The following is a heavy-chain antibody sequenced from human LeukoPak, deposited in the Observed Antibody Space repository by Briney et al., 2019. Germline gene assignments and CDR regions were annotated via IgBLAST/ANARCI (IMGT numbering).Heavy chain of an antibody. CDR2: IYPGDSDS. V-gene: IGHV5-51*01. Sequence: GESLKISCKGSGDSFTSYWIGWVRQMPGKGLEWMGIIYPGDSDSRYSPSFQGQVTISADKSITTAYLQWTSLKASDTAMYYCARQRGGSGYDYGYWGQGTLVTVSS. J-gene: IGHJ4*02. D-gene: IGHD5-12*01. CDR1: GDSFTSYW. CDR3: ARQRGGSGYDYGY.